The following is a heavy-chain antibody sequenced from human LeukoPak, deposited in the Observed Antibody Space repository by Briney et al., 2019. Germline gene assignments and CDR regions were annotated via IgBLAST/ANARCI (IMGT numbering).Heavy chain of an antibody. J-gene: IGHJ4*02. CDR3: AKGRPIQTGTPSYIDY. D-gene: IGHD1-7*01. CDR2: ISGSGGST. V-gene: IGHV3-23*01. Sequence: GGSPRLSCAASGFTFSSYAMSWVRQAPGKGLEWVSAISGSGGSTYYADSVKGRFTISRDNSKNTLYLQMNSLRAEDTAVYYCAKGRPIQTGTPSYIDYWGQGTLVTVSS. CDR1: GFTFSSYA.